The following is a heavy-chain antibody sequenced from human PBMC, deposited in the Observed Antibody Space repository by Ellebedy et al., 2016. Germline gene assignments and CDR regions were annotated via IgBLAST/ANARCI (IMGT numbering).Heavy chain of an antibody. Sequence: ASVKVSXXASGYTFTSYYMHWVRQAPGQGLEWMGIINPSGGSTSYAQKFQGRVTMTRDTSTSTVYMELSSLRSEDTAVYYCARGGSGSYSYYYYGMDVWGQGTTVTVSS. CDR3: ARGGSGSYSYYYYGMDV. CDR2: INPSGGST. V-gene: IGHV1-46*01. J-gene: IGHJ6*02. CDR1: GYTFTSYY. D-gene: IGHD3-10*01.